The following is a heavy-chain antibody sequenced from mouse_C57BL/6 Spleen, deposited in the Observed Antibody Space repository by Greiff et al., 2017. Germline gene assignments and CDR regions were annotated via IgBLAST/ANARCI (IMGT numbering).Heavy chain of an antibody. CDR3: ARSRGNYGGAMDY. V-gene: IGHV1-81*01. J-gene: IGHJ4*01. CDR1: GYTFTSYG. D-gene: IGHD2-1*01. CDR2: IYPRSGNT. Sequence: VQLQQSGAELARPGASVKLSCKASGYTFTSYGISWVKQRTGQGLEWIGEIYPRSGNTYYNEKFKGKATLTADKSSSTAYMELRSLTSEDSAVYFCARSRGNYGGAMDYWGQGTSVTVSS.